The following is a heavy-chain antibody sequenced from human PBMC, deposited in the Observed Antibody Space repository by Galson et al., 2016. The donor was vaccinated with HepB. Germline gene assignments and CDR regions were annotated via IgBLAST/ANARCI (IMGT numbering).Heavy chain of an antibody. J-gene: IGHJ4*02. CDR2: DSMDGRRN. D-gene: IGHD2/OR15-2a*01. CDR3: ARRHEYCPPVGCSVDY. V-gene: IGHV3-30*03. Sequence: SLRLSCAASGFTFSNYGMHWVRQAPGKGLEWVAADSMDGRRNFYADSVKVRFTISRDNSNSMLFLQMSSLRADDTAVYYCARRHEYCPPVGCSVDYWGQGTLVSVSS. CDR1: GFTFSNYG.